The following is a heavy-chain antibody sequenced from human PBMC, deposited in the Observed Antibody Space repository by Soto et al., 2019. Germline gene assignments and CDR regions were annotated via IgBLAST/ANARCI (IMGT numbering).Heavy chain of an antibody. D-gene: IGHD6-13*01. J-gene: IGHJ4*02. CDR1: GFTFSSYE. Sequence: EVQLVESGGGLVQPGGSLRLSCAASGFTFSSYEMNWVRQAPGKGLEWVSYISSSGSTIYYADSVKGRFTISRDNAKNSLYLQKKSLKAEDTAVYYCARGYSSSWYSSIWYYFDYWGQGTLVTVSS. CDR2: ISSSGSTI. V-gene: IGHV3-48*03. CDR3: ARGYSSSWYSSIWYYFDY.